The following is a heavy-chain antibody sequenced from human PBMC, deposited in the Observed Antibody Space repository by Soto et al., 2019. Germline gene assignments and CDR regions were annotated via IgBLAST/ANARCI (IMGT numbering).Heavy chain of an antibody. Sequence: GGSLRLSCASSGFTFSSYAMSLVRQAPGKGLEWVSAISGSGGSTYYADSVKGRFTISRDNSKNTLYLQMSSLRAEDTAVYYCANPSSAVAVPPHWGQGTLVTVSS. J-gene: IGHJ4*02. D-gene: IGHD6-19*01. CDR2: ISGSGGST. CDR3: ANPSSAVAVPPH. V-gene: IGHV3-23*01. CDR1: GFTFSSYA.